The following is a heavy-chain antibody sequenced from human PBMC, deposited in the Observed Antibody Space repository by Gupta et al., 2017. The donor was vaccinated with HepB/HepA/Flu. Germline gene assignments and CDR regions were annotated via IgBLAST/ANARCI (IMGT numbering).Heavy chain of an antibody. D-gene: IGHD2/OR15-2a*01. Sequence: EVQLAESGGGLVPPGGSLRLSCAASGFTVSSYWMHWVRQAPGKGLVWVSRMNQHGSVINYADSVKGRFTISRDNTKNALYLQMNSLRAEDTAIYFCSRDTFGPYDYWGQGTLVTVSS. CDR2: MNQHGSVI. V-gene: IGHV3-74*01. CDR1: GFTVSSYW. CDR3: SRDTFGPYDY. J-gene: IGHJ4*02.